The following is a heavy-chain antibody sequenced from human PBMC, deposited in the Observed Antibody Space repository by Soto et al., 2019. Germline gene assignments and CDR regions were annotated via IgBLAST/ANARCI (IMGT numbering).Heavy chain of an antibody. V-gene: IGHV3-33*01. Sequence: QVQLVESWGGVVQPGRSLRLSCAASGFTFSTYGMHWVRQAPGKGLELVALVWYDGRNKDYADSVKGRFTISRDNSKNTLYMQMNSLRDEDTAVYYCVRAAGYSGNDYVYYYGMDVWGQGTTVTVSS. D-gene: IGHD5-12*01. CDR3: VRAAGYSGNDYVYYYGMDV. J-gene: IGHJ6*02. CDR2: VWYDGRNK. CDR1: GFTFSTYG.